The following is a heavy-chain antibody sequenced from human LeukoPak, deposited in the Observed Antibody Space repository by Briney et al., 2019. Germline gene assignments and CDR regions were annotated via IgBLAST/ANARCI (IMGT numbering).Heavy chain of an antibody. V-gene: IGHV1-18*01. D-gene: IGHD2-2*01. CDR3: ARCYCSSISCYVRGGSCYPFDY. J-gene: IGHJ4*02. Sequence: ASVKVSCKASGYTFTSYGISWVRQAPGQGLEWMGWISAYNGNTNYAQKLQGRVTMTTVTSTSTAYMELRSLRSDDTAVYYCARCYCSSISCYVRGGSCYPFDYWGQGTLVTVSS. CDR2: ISAYNGNT. CDR1: GYTFTSYG.